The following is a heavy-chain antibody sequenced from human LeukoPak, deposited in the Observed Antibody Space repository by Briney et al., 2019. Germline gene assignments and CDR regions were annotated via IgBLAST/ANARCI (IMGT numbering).Heavy chain of an antibody. V-gene: IGHV3-11*01. D-gene: IGHD6-19*01. CDR1: GFTFSDYY. CDR3: ARGGSSGWYASTGFDY. Sequence: GGSLRLSCAASGFTFSDYYMSWIRQAPGEGLEWVSYISSSGSTIYYADSVKGRFTISRDNAKNSLYLQMNSLRAEDTAVYYCARGGSSGWYASTGFDYWGQGTLVTVSS. J-gene: IGHJ4*02. CDR2: ISSSGSTI.